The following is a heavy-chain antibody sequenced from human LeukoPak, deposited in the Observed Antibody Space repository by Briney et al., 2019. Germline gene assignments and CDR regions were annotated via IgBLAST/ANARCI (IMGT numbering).Heavy chain of an antibody. V-gene: IGHV4-39*07. CDR2: IYYSGRV. CDR3: ARDGYSSSSDAFDI. D-gene: IGHD6-6*01. Sequence: SEPLSLPCTVSGGSLSSSSDYWGWIRKPPGKGLEWYGGIYYSGRVCYNPSLKSRVPISVYPYKNHFSMKLSASTGPDSAVLFCARDGYSSSSDAFDIWGQGKMVTVSS. J-gene: IGHJ3*02. CDR1: GGSLSSSSDY.